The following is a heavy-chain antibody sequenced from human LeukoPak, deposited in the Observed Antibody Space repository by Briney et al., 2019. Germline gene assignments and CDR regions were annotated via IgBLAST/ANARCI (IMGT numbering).Heavy chain of an antibody. CDR1: DGSISSYY. V-gene: IGHV4-59*01. D-gene: IGHD5-18*01. Sequence: PSETLSLTCTVSDGSISSYYWSWIRRPPGKGLEWIGCIYNSGSPYYNPSLKSRVTISVDTSMNQFSLKLTSVTAADTAVYYCATLYSFGYDSWGQGTLVTVSS. CDR3: ATLYSFGYDS. J-gene: IGHJ5*01. CDR2: IYNSGSP.